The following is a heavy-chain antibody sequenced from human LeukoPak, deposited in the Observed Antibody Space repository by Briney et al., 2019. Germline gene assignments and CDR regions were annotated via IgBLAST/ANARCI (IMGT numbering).Heavy chain of an antibody. Sequence: PGGSLRLSCAASGFTFSSSAMSWVRQAPGKGLEWVSTITGSAGSTYYADSVKGRFTISRDISKNTLYLQMNSLRAEDTAIYYCALLLWFGDRKALDYWGQGTLVTVSS. J-gene: IGHJ4*02. D-gene: IGHD3-10*01. V-gene: IGHV3-23*01. CDR3: ALLLWFGDRKALDY. CDR1: GFTFSSSA. CDR2: ITGSAGST.